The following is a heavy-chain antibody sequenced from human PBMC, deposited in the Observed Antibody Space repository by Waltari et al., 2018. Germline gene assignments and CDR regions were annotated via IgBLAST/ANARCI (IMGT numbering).Heavy chain of an antibody. Sequence: QVQLQESCPGLVKPSATLSLTCSVSSGSIRSHYWSWIRQPAGKGLEWIGRIHISGYTNYNPSLRSRVTMSVDMSKNHFSLKLSSVTAADTAVYYCAREELGFDIWGQGTTVTVSS. J-gene: IGHJ3*02. CDR2: IHISGYT. D-gene: IGHD1-26*01. CDR3: AREELGFDI. CDR1: SGSIRSHY. V-gene: IGHV4-4*07.